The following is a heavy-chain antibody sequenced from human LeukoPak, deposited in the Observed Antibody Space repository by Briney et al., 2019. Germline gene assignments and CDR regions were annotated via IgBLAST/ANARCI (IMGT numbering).Heavy chain of an antibody. CDR3: TRDQAGGNSDIDY. Sequence: GGSLRLSCTASGFTFGDYAMSWFRQAPGKGLEWVGFIRSKAYGGTTEYAASVKGRFTISRDDSKSIAYLQMNSLKTEDTAVYYCTRDQAGGNSDIDYWGQGTLVTVSS. D-gene: IGHD4-23*01. CDR1: GFTFGDYA. J-gene: IGHJ4*02. V-gene: IGHV3-49*03. CDR2: IRSKAYGGTT.